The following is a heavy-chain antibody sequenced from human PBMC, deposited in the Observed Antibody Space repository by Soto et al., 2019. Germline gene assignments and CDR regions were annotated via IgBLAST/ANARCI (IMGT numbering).Heavy chain of an antibody. Sequence: EVQLVESGGGLVKPGGSLRLSCAASGFTFSNAWMNWVRQAPGKGLEWVGRIKSKTDGGTTDYAAPVKGRFTISRDDSKNTLYLQMNSLKTEDTAVYYCTTDPMIVVDVTDYWGQGTLVTVSS. CDR1: GFTFSNAW. CDR2: IKSKTDGGTT. J-gene: IGHJ4*02. V-gene: IGHV3-15*07. CDR3: TTDPMIVVDVTDY. D-gene: IGHD3-22*01.